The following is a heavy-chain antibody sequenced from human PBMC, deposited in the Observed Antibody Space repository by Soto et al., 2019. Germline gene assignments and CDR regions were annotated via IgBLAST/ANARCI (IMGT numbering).Heavy chain of an antibody. Sequence: ASVKVSCKASGYTFISYAIHWVRQAPGQRLEWMGWINAGNGNAKYSQKFQGRVTITRDTSASTAYMELTSLRSEDTAVYYCARELQGLYYFDYWGQGTLVTVSS. D-gene: IGHD2-15*01. CDR3: ARELQGLYYFDY. V-gene: IGHV1-3*01. CDR1: GYTFISYA. J-gene: IGHJ4*02. CDR2: INAGNGNA.